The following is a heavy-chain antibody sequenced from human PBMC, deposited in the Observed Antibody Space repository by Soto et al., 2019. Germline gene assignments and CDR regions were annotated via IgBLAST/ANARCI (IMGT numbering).Heavy chain of an antibody. CDR3: AKDLVAFTTGRRSPFGS. J-gene: IGHJ4*02. Sequence: QVHLVESGGGVVQPGGSRRLSCAPSGFTFRAYGMHWVRQAPGKGLEWVAVISYDGKNEYYADSVKGRFSISRDSSKNTLYLQMNSLRAEDTAVYYCAKDLVAFTTGRRSPFGSWGQGTLVTVSS. CDR2: ISYDGKNE. V-gene: IGHV3-30*18. D-gene: IGHD1-1*01. CDR1: GFTFRAYG.